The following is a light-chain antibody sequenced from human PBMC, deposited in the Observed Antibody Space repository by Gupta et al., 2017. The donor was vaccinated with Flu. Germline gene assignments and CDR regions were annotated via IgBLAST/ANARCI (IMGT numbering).Light chain of an antibody. CDR1: QSIYIY. CDR2: DAS. V-gene: IGKV3-11*01. J-gene: IGKJ1*01. Sequence: EIVLTQSPATLSLSPGERATLSCRASQSIYIYLAWYQQKPGQAPRLLIYDASNRATGTPARFSGGGSGTDFTLPISSLEHEDSAVYYCQQRGNWPPWTFGQGTKVEIK. CDR3: QQRGNWPPWT.